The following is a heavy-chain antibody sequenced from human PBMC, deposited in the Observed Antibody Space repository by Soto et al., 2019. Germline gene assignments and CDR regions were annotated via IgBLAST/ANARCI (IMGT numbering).Heavy chain of an antibody. CDR3: AMTQRLGGGQQLG. V-gene: IGHV3-23*01. Sequence: EVQLLESGGGLVQPGGSLRLSCAASGFTFSSIAMSWVRQAPGKGLEWVSAISGSGANTYYADSVMGRFTISRDTSKNTLYLQMNSLRAEDTAIYYCAMTQRLGGGQQLGWDQGTLVTVSS. D-gene: IGHD6-13*01. CDR1: GFTFSSIA. J-gene: IGHJ4*02. CDR2: ISGSGANT.